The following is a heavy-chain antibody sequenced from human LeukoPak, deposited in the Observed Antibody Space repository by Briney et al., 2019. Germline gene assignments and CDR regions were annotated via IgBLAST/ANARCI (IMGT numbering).Heavy chain of an antibody. Sequence: GGSLRLSCAASGFSFTSFEMNWVRQAPGKGLEWIAYTTISGNTVKYADSVKGRFTISRDNAKNSVYLQMNSLRPEDTAVYFCARIRLPTVKYIEQWGQGTLVTVYS. CDR3: ARIRLPTVKYIEQ. D-gene: IGHD2-21*02. CDR1: GFSFTSFE. J-gene: IGHJ4*02. CDR2: TTISGNTV. V-gene: IGHV3-48*03.